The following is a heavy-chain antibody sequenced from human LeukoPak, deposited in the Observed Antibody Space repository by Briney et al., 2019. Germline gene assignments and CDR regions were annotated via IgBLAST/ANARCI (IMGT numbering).Heavy chain of an antibody. CDR3: ARGTHASGSYSTIDY. J-gene: IGHJ4*02. V-gene: IGHV4-59*08. D-gene: IGHD3-10*01. CDR2: IYGSGNT. Sequence: SETLSLTCTVSGASISSWYWSWIRQPPGKGLEWIGYIYGSGNTNYNASLKSRVTMSVDTSKNQFSLKLSSMTAADTAVYYCARGTHASGSYSTIDYWGQGTLVTVSS. CDR1: GASISSWY.